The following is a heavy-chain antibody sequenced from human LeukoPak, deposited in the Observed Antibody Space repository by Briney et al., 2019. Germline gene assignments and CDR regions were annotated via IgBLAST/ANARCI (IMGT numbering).Heavy chain of an antibody. CDR3: ARASIVPGRYYYGMDV. CDR1: GGSISSSSYY. CDR2: IYYSGST. D-gene: IGHD3-10*01. V-gene: IGHV4-39*07. J-gene: IGHJ6*02. Sequence: NTSETLSLTCTVSGGSISSSSYYWGWIRQPPGKGLEWIGSIYYSGSTYYNPSLKSRVTISVDTSKNQFSLKLSSVTAADTAVYYCARASIVPGRYYYGMDVWGQGTTVTVSS.